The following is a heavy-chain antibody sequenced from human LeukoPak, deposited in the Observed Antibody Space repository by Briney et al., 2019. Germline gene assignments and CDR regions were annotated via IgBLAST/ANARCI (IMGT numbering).Heavy chain of an antibody. D-gene: IGHD6-13*01. J-gene: IGHJ4*02. CDR1: GGSISSYY. Sequence: SETLSLTCTVSGGSISSYYWSWIRQPPGKGLEWIGYIYTSGSTNYNPSLKSRVTISVDTSKNQFSLKLSSVTAADTAVYYCATGQQLVLGENGLVFVYWGQGTLVTVSS. CDR3: ATGQQLVLGENGLVFVY. V-gene: IGHV4-4*09. CDR2: IYTSGST.